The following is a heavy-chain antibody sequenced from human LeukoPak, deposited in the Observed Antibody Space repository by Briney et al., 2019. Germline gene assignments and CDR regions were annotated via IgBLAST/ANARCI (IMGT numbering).Heavy chain of an antibody. J-gene: IGHJ4*02. V-gene: IGHV3-74*01. CDR2: INSDGSST. D-gene: IGHD3-22*01. CDR1: GFTFSSYW. CDR3: ARVTYYYDSSGYYY. Sequence: GGSPRLSCAASGFTFSSYWMHWVRQAPGKGLVWVSRINSDGSSTSYADSVKGRFTISRDNAKNTLYLQINSLRAEDTAVYCCARVTYYYDSSGYYYWSQGTLVTVSS.